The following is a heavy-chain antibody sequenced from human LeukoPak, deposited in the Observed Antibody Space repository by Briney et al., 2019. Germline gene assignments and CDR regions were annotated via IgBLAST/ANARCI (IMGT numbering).Heavy chain of an antibody. J-gene: IGHJ4*02. CDR2: IYSGGST. D-gene: IGHD6-13*01. CDR1: GFTVSSNY. Sequence: PGGSLRLSCAASGFTVSSNYMSWVRQAPGKGLEWVSVIYSGGSTYYADSVKGRFTISRDNSKNTLYLQMNSLRAEDTAVYYCARLLRSVAAASFNYWGQGTLVTVSS. CDR3: ARLLRSVAAASFNY. V-gene: IGHV3-66*04.